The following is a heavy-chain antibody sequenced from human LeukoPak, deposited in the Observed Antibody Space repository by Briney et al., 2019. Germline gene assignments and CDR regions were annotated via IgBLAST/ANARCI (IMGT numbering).Heavy chain of an antibody. Sequence: QPGGSLRLSCAASGXTFSSYWVSWVRQAPGKGLEWVANIKQDGSEKYYVDSVKGRFTISRDNAKNSLYLQMNSLRAEDTAVYYCARDQRYCSSSSCPWEPFDYWGQGTLVTVSS. CDR1: GXTFSSYW. V-gene: IGHV3-7*05. CDR3: ARDQRYCSSSSCPWEPFDY. D-gene: IGHD2-2*01. J-gene: IGHJ4*02. CDR2: IKQDGSEK.